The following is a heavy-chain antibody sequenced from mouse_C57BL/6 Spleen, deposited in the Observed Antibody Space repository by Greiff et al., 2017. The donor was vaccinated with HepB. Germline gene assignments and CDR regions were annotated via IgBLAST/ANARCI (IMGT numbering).Heavy chain of an antibody. V-gene: IGHV1-82*01. CDR3: ARDYYGSTLDY. J-gene: IGHJ2*01. D-gene: IGHD1-1*01. CDR2: IYPGDGDT. CDR1: GYAFSSSW. Sequence: QVQLQQSGPELVKPGSSVKISCKASGYAFSSSWMNWVKQRPGKGLEWIGQIYPGDGDTNYNGKFKGKATVTADKSSSTAYMQLSSLTSEDSAVYFWARDYYGSTLDYWGQGTTLTVSS.